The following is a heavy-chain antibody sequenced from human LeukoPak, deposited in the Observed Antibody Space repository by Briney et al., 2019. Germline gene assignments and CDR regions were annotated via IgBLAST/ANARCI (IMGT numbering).Heavy chain of an antibody. CDR3: ARDISMVRGIISPFDY. J-gene: IGHJ4*02. V-gene: IGHV1-2*02. Sequence: ASVKVSCKASGYTFSGYYIHWVRQAPGQGLEWMGWINPNSGGTNYAQTFQGRVSMTRDTSIRTAYLELRRLRSDDTAVYYCARDISMVRGIISPFDYWGQGTLVTVSS. CDR2: INPNSGGT. D-gene: IGHD3-10*01. CDR1: GYTFSGYY.